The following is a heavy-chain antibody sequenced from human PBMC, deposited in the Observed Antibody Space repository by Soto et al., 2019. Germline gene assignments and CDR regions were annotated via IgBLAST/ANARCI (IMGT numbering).Heavy chain of an antibody. V-gene: IGHV3-30-3*01. D-gene: IGHD2-15*01. CDR3: ARAGCDGGTCYTLVGLRYGMDV. Sequence: QVQRVESGGGVVQPGRSLRLSCAASGFTFSNYAMYWFRQAPGKGLEWVAVISDDGNNKYYADSVKGRFTISRDNSKNTLYLQMNSLRAEDTAVYYCARAGCDGGTCYTLVGLRYGMDVWGQGTTVTVSS. J-gene: IGHJ6*02. CDR2: ISDDGNNK. CDR1: GFTFSNYA.